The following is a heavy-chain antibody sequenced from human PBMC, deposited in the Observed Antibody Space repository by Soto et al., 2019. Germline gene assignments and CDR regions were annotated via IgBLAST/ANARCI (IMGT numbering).Heavy chain of an antibody. CDR1: GGFFGDYY. Sequence: PAGTLSLTCADYGGFFGDYYGSWIRQTPGKGLEWIGEVNHSGSTNYKPARKSRVTISVDTSKNQFSLSLGSETPADRTAYYCGRGRRIAEAGTSIVGALDYWGRGTLVTVSS. D-gene: IGHD6-13*01. V-gene: IGHV4-34*01. J-gene: IGHJ4*02. CDR3: GRGRRIAEAGTSIVGALDY. CDR2: VNHSGST.